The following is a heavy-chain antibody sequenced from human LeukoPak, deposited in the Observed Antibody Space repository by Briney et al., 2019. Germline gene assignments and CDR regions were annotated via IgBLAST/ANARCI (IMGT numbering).Heavy chain of an antibody. Sequence: GASVKVSCKASGYTFTSYDINWVRQATGQGLEWMGWMNPNSGNTGYAQKFQGRVTMTRNTSISTAYMELSSLRSEDTAVYYCARVDYDYVWGSYRQTTLFDYWGQGTLVTVSS. CDR3: ARVDYDYVWGSYRQTTLFDY. CDR1: GYTFTSYD. D-gene: IGHD3-16*02. V-gene: IGHV1-8*01. J-gene: IGHJ4*02. CDR2: MNPNSGNT.